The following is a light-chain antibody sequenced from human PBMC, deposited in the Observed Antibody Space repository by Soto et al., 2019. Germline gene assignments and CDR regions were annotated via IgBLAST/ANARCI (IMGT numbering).Light chain of an antibody. CDR2: ANN. Sequence: QSVLTQPPSVSGAPGQRVTISCTGSSSNIGAGYDVHWYQQLPRTAPKLLIYANNNRPSGVPDRFSGSKSGTSASLAITGLQAEDEADYYCQSYDSSLSGYVFGTGTKVTVL. J-gene: IGLJ1*01. CDR3: QSYDSSLSGYV. V-gene: IGLV1-40*01. CDR1: SSNIGAGYD.